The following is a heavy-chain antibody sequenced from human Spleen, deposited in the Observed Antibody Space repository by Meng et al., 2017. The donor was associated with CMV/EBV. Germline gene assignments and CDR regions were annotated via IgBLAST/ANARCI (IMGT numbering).Heavy chain of an antibody. V-gene: IGHV3-48*03. CDR3: ATDSYHGGGLDY. J-gene: IGHJ4*02. Sequence: GGSLRLSCAASGFTFSSYAMSWVRQAPGKGLEWLSYISGSGTTIYYADSVKGQFTISRDNAKNSLFLQMNSLSAEDTAVYYCATDSYHGGGLDYWGQGTLVTVSS. CDR1: GFTFSSYA. D-gene: IGHD1-14*01. CDR2: ISGSGTTI.